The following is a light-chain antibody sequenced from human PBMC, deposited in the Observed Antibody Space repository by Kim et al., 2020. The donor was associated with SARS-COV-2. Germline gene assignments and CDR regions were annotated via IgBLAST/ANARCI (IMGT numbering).Light chain of an antibody. CDR3: QQNNSYPLT. CDR1: EGNAKD. Sequence: SEGESVTITCRASEGNAKDLAWLQQKPGKAPKSLVYGAYSLQSGAPSRVSGSGSGTEFTLTITSLQPEDFAAYFCQQNNSYPLTFGGGTKVDIK. CDR2: GAY. V-gene: IGKV1-16*01. J-gene: IGKJ4*01.